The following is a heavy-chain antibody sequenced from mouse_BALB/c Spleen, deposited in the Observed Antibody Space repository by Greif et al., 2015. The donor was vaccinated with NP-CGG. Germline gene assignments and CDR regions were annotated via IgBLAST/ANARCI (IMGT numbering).Heavy chain of an antibody. CDR1: GFTFSSFG. J-gene: IGHJ2*01. Sequence: EVKLQESGGGLVQPGGSRKLSCAASGFTFSSFGMHWVRQAPEKGLEWVAYISSGSSTIYYADTVKGRFTISRDNPKNTLFLQMTSLRSEDTALYYCARSSTGYYFDYWGQGTTLTVSS. CDR2: ISSGSSTI. CDR3: ARSSTGYYFDY. D-gene: IGHD4-1*02. V-gene: IGHV5-17*02.